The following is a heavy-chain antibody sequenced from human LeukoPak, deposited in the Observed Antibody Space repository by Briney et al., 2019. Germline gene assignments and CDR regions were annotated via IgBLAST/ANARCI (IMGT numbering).Heavy chain of an antibody. Sequence: PSQTLSLTCTVSGGSISSGSYYWNWIRQPAGKGLEWIGRIYTSGSTNYNTSLKSRVTISVDTSKNQFSLKLSSVTAADTAVYYCARDSPNYYDSSGYYTESPFDSWGQGTLVTVSS. D-gene: IGHD3-22*01. V-gene: IGHV4-61*02. CDR2: IYTSGST. CDR3: ARDSPNYYDSSGYYTESPFDS. CDR1: GGSISSGSYY. J-gene: IGHJ4*02.